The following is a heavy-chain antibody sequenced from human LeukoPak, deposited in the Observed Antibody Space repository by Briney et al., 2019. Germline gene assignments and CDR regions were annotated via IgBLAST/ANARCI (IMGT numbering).Heavy chain of an antibody. D-gene: IGHD2-2*01. Sequence: ASVQVSCKASGGTFSSYAISWVRQAPGQGLEWMGGIIPIFGTANYAQKFQGRVTITADESTSTAYMELSSLRSEDTAVYYCARGPVVVPAAMNYYYYMDVWGKGTTVTVSS. J-gene: IGHJ6*03. CDR3: ARGPVVVPAAMNYYYYMDV. CDR1: GGTFSSYA. CDR2: IIPIFGTA. V-gene: IGHV1-69*13.